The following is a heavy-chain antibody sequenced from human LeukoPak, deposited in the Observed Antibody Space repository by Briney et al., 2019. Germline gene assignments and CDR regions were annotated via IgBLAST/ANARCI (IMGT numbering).Heavy chain of an antibody. Sequence: GASVKVSCKASGYIFTNYGITWVRQAPGQGLEWMGWISAHNGDTKYGPNLQGRLTMTTETSTSTAYMELRSLTSDDTALYYCVRDYGDHWFSGDWLDPWGQGTLVTVSS. CDR3: VRDYGDHWFSGDWLDP. D-gene: IGHD3-9*01. J-gene: IGHJ5*02. V-gene: IGHV1-18*01. CDR2: ISAHNGDT. CDR1: GYIFTNYG.